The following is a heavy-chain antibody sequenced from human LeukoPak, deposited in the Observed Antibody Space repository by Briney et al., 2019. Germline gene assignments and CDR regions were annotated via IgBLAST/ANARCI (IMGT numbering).Heavy chain of an antibody. V-gene: IGHV1-18*01. CDR3: ARTYYDNSGYYFFDY. CDR1: RYTFNNYS. D-gene: IGHD3-22*01. CDR2: ISGYNDNT. Sequence: ASVKVSCKASRYTFNNYSIRWVRQAPGQGLEWMGWISGYNDNTKYAQKLQGRVTMTTDTSMSTAYMELRSLRSDDTAVYYCARTYYDNSGYYFFDYWGQGTLVTVSS. J-gene: IGHJ4*02.